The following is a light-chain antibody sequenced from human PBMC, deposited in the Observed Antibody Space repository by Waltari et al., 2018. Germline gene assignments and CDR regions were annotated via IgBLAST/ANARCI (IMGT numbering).Light chain of an antibody. CDR1: QGIGNN. V-gene: IGKV1-16*01. Sequence: DIQMTQSPSSLSASVGDTVTITCQASQGIGNNLNWYQQKPGKAPKLLIYRASSLQSVIPSRFSGSGSGTDFTLTIRSLQPEDFATYYCQQGYSYPLTFGGGTKVEIK. CDR3: QQGYSYPLT. J-gene: IGKJ4*01. CDR2: RAS.